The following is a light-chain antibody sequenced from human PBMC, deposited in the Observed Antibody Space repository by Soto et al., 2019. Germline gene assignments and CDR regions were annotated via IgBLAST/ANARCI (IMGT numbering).Light chain of an antibody. CDR3: TSYTSSSTRV. CDR1: SSDVGGYNY. CDR2: DVS. V-gene: IGLV2-14*01. J-gene: IGLJ2*01. Sequence: QSALTQPASVSGSPGQSITISCTGTSSDVGGYNYVSWYQQHPGKAPKLMIHDVSNRPSGVSNRFSGSKSGNTASLTISGLQAEDEANYYCTSYTSSSTRVFDGGTKLTVL.